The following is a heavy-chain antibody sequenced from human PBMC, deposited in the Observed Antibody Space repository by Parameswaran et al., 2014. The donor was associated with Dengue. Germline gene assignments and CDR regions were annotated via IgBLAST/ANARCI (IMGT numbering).Heavy chain of an antibody. V-gene: IGHV3-30*18. J-gene: IGHJ6*02. CDR2: ISYDGSNK. D-gene: IGHD6-6*01. CDR3: AKDLAVGQRPYSSSPSGGNYYYGMDV. Sequence: WIRQPPGKGLEWVAVISYDGSNKYYADSVKGRFTISRDNSKNTLYLQMNSLRAEDTAVYYCAKDLAVGQRPYSSSPSGGNYYYGMDVWGQGTTVTVSS.